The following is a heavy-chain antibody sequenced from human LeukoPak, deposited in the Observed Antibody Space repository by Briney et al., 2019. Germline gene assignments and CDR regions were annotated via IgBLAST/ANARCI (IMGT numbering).Heavy chain of an antibody. CDR3: ARDRRGSGYYSPFDY. D-gene: IGHD3-22*01. J-gene: IGHJ4*02. CDR2: IYSGGST. CDR1: GFTVSSNY. V-gene: IGHV3-66*01. Sequence: GGSLRLSCAASGFTVSSNYMSWVRQAPGKGLEWVSVIYSGGSTYYADSVKGRFTISRDNSKNTLYLQMNSLRAEDTAVYYCARDRRGSGYYSPFDYWGQGTLVTVSS.